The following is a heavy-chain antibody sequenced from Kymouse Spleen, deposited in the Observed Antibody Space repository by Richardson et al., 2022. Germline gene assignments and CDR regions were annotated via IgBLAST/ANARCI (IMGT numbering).Heavy chain of an antibody. D-gene: IGHD1-7*01. CDR3: AKDQGITGTTWAFDI. J-gene: IGHJ3*02. V-gene: IGHV3-30*18. CDR2: ISYDGSNK. CDR1: GFTFSSYG. Sequence: QVQLVESGGGVVQPGRSLRLSCAASGFTFSSYGMHWVRQAPGKGLEWVAVISYDGSNKYYADSVKGRFTISRDNSKNTLYLQMNSLRAEDTAVYYCAKDQGITGTTWAFDIWGQGTMVTVSS.